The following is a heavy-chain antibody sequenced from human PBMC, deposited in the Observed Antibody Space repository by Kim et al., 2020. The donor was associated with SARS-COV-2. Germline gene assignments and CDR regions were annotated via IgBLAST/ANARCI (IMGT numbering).Heavy chain of an antibody. CDR2: IYYSGST. D-gene: IGHD2-2*01. CDR1: GGSISSYY. Sequence: SETLSLTCTVSGGSISSYYWSWIRQPPGKGLEWIGYIYYSGSTNYNPSLKSRVTISVDTSKNQFSLKLSSVTAADTAVYYCARTPMGPAAPHQQPFYFDYWGQGTLVTVSS. V-gene: IGHV4-59*13. J-gene: IGHJ4*02. CDR3: ARTPMGPAAPHQQPFYFDY.